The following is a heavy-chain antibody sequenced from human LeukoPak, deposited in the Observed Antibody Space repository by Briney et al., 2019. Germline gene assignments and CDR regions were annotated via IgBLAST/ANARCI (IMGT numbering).Heavy chain of an antibody. J-gene: IGHJ4*02. Sequence: GGSLRLSCAASGFTFHDYGMSWVRQSPGKGLEWVSGINWNGDRTGYADSVKGRFTISRDDTKNSLLLQMNSLKTEDTAVYYCARAPPIGATYSFDYWGQGTLVTVSS. CDR3: ARAPPIGATYSFDY. D-gene: IGHD4/OR15-4a*01. V-gene: IGHV3-20*04. CDR1: GFTFHDYG. CDR2: INWNGDRT.